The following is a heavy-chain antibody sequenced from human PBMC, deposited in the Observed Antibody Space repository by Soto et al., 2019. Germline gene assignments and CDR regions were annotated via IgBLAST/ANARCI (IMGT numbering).Heavy chain of an antibody. CDR3: AKGGTSSLPFDY. J-gene: IGHJ4*01. CDR2: IHYSGNT. Sequence: QVQLQESGPGLVKPSETLSLTCTVSGGSISPYYWSWIRQPPGKGLEWIGNIHYSGNTDYNPYYPXLXSXXTISLDTSTNQFSLQLTSVTTADTAVYYCAKGGTSSLPFDYWGHGILVTVSS. V-gene: IGHV4-59*01. CDR1: GGSISPYY. D-gene: IGHD2-2*01.